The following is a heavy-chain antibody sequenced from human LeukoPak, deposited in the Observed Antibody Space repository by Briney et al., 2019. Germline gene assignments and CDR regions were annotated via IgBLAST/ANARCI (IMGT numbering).Heavy chain of an antibody. Sequence: GGSLRLSCAASGFPFSTYEMKWVRQAPGKGLEWVSYISSSGSSKYYADSVKGRFTISRDNAKNSLYLQMNGLRADDTAVYYCARDVWTGVAVSDYWGQGTLVTVSS. CDR1: GFPFSTYE. J-gene: IGHJ4*02. CDR3: ARDVWTGVAVSDY. V-gene: IGHV3-48*03. CDR2: ISSSGSSK. D-gene: IGHD6-19*01.